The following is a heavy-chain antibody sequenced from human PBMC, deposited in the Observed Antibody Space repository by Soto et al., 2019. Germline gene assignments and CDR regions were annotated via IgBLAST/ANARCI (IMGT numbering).Heavy chain of an antibody. Sequence: GGSLRLSCATSKFTFSAYAMTWVRQAPGEGLEWVSAISGSGGSTYYADSVKGRFTISRDNSKNTLYLQMNSLRAEDTAVYYCAKDYYYDSSGLFDPWGQGTLVTVSS. CDR2: ISGSGGST. V-gene: IGHV3-23*01. D-gene: IGHD3-22*01. J-gene: IGHJ5*02. CDR3: AKDYYYDSSGLFDP. CDR1: KFTFSAYA.